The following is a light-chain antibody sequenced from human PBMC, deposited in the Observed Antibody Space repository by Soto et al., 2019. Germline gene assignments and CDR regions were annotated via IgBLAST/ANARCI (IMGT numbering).Light chain of an antibody. V-gene: IGLV2-8*01. CDR3: SSFAGSNEMV. Sequence: QSALTQPPSASGSPGQSVTISFTGTSSDVGGYNYVSWYQQHPGKAPKVMIYEVSKRPSGVPDRFSGSKSGNTASLTVSGLQAEDEADYYCSSFAGSNEMVFGGGTKLTVL. CDR1: SSDVGGYNY. CDR2: EVS. J-gene: IGLJ2*01.